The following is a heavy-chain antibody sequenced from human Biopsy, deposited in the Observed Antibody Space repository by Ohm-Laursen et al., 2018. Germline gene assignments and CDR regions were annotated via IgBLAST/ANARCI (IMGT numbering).Heavy chain of an antibody. CDR3: ARGDYFDSNGYFWFDP. J-gene: IGHJ5*02. V-gene: IGHV4-31*01. CDR2: IFNSANT. CDR1: GGSISSGGSY. D-gene: IGHD3-22*01. Sequence: TLSLTCTVSGGSISSGGSYWSWIRQRPGKGLEWIGYIFNSANTYYNPSLKNLITISGDTSKNQFSLKLNSVTAADTAVYYCARGDYFDSNGYFWFDPWGLGAQVTVSS.